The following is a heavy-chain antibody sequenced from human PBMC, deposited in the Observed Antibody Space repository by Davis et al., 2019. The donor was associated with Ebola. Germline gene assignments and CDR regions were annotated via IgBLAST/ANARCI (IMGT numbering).Heavy chain of an antibody. CDR3: AKLGRSSDYFGRHFDW. CDR1: GYSFSTYW. CDR2: VYPGDSDP. D-gene: IGHD3-22*01. V-gene: IGHV5-51*01. J-gene: IGHJ4*02. Sequence: GESPKIPRKVPGYSFSTYWIGWVRQLPGRGLEWMGTVYPGDSDPRYSPSFQGHVTISADRSTNTAYLQWSNLRASDTAIYYCAKLGRSSDYFGRHFDWWGQGTLVTVSS.